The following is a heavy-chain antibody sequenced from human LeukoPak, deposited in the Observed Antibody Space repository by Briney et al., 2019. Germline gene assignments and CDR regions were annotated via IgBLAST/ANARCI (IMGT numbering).Heavy chain of an antibody. CDR1: GFTFSSYA. CDR2: IRGSGGST. Sequence: GGSLRLSCAASGFTFSSYAMNWVRQAPGKGLGWVSGIRGSGGSTYYTDSVKGRFTISRDNSKNTVYLQMNSLRAEDTAVYYCAKSVRRYYDSSGFDFWGQGTLVTVSS. V-gene: IGHV3-23*01. CDR3: AKSVRRYYDSSGFDF. J-gene: IGHJ4*02. D-gene: IGHD3-22*01.